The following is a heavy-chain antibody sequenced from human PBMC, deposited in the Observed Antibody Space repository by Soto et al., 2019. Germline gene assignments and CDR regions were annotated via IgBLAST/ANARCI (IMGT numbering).Heavy chain of an antibody. CDR2: ISAYNGNT. CDR1: GYTFTSYG. V-gene: IGHV1-18*04. J-gene: IGHJ6*02. D-gene: IGHD2-2*01. CDR3: ARDRRVVPAAMSVELFGYYYGMDV. Sequence: QVQLVQSGAEVKKPGASVKVSCKASGYTFTSYGISWVRQAPGQGLEWMGWISAYNGNTNYAQKLQGRVTMTTDTSTSTAYMELRSLRSDDTAVYYCARDRRVVPAAMSVELFGYYYGMDVWGQGTTVTVSS.